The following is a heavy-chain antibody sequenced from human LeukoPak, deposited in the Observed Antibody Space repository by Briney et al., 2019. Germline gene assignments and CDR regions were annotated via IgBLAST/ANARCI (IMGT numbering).Heavy chain of an antibody. CDR2: ISGSGGST. V-gene: IGHV3-23*01. Sequence: GGSLRLSCAASGFTFSSYAMSWVRQAPGKGLERVSAISGSGGSTYYADSVKGRFTISRDNTKNTLYLQMNSLRAEDTAVYYCAKAIQWELPNFDYWGQGTLVTVSS. CDR3: AKAIQWELPNFDY. D-gene: IGHD1-26*01. J-gene: IGHJ4*02. CDR1: GFTFSSYA.